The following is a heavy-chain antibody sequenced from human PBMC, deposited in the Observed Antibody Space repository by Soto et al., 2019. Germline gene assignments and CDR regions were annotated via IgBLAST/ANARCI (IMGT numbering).Heavy chain of an antibody. V-gene: IGHV3-23*01. CDR2: ISGSGGST. D-gene: IGHD3-10*01. Sequence: TGGSLRLSCAASGFTFSSYAMSWVRQAPGKGLEWVSAISGSGGSTCYADSVKGRFTISRDNSKNTLYLQMNSLRAEDTAVYYCAKDLAVRGVIPDRFDPWGQGTLVTVSS. CDR1: GFTFSSYA. CDR3: AKDLAVRGVIPDRFDP. J-gene: IGHJ5*02.